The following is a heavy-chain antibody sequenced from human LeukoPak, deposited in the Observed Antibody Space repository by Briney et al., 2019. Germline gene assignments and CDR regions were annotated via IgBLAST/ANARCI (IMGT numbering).Heavy chain of an antibody. D-gene: IGHD5-24*01. V-gene: IGHV3-11*01. Sequence: GGSLRLSCAASGITFSDYYMSWIRQAPDKGLEWVSYISSRGKTVHYADSVKGRFTTSRDNAEMSLYLQMDSLSAEDTAIYFCARGRDGYKYWGPGTRVTVSS. CDR2: ISSRGKTV. CDR3: ARGRDGYKY. CDR1: GITFSDYY. J-gene: IGHJ4*02.